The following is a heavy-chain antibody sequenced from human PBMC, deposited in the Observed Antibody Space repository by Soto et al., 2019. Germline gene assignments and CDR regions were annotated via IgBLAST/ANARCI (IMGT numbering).Heavy chain of an antibody. CDR3: ARCASGGYYNAYAMAV. CDR2: ISGRSSAI. V-gene: IGHV3-48*02. D-gene: IGHD2-15*01. CDR1: GFTFSTYS. Sequence: EVQLVESGGGLVQPGGSLRLSCAASGFTFSTYSLTWVPQAPGKGLEWVSYISGRSSAIYYADSVKGRFTISRDNAKNSLYLQMNSLRDEDTAVYYCARCASGGYYNAYAMAVWGQGTTVTVSS. J-gene: IGHJ6*02.